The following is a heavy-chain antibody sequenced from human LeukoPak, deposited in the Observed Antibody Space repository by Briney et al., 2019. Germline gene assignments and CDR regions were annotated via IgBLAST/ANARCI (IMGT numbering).Heavy chain of an antibody. CDR1: GFLLSNHW. D-gene: IGHD1/OR15-1a*01. J-gene: IGHJ6*02. CDR2: INKDESEK. CDR3: ARNNDMDV. Sequence: PGSSLRLSCAASGFLLSNHWMTWVRQAPGKGAEWVANINKDESEKYYVDSVKGRFTISRDTAKNSLYLRMNHLRVEDTALYYCARNNDMDVWGQGTTVIVSS. V-gene: IGHV3-7*03.